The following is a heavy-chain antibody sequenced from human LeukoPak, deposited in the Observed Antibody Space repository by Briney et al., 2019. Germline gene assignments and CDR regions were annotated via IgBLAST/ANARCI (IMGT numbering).Heavy chain of an antibody. CDR2: ISSSGSTI. V-gene: IGHV3-48*03. D-gene: IGHD2-21*02. CDR3: ARDPSYCGGDCYYFDY. J-gene: IGHJ4*02. Sequence: PGGSLRLSCAAFGFTFSSYEMNWVRQAPGKGLEWVSYISSSGSTIYYADSVKGRFTISRDNAKNSLYLQMNSLRAEDTAVYYCARDPSYCGGDCYYFDYWGQGTLVTVSS. CDR1: GFTFSSYE.